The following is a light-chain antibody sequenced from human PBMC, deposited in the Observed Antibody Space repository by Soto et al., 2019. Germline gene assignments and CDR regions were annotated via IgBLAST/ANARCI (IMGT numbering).Light chain of an antibody. CDR2: SAS. CDR3: QQYGRPPLT. Sequence: EIVLTQSPGTLSLSPGERAILSCRASQSISSSYLAWYQQKPGQAPRLLIYSASNRATGIPDRFSGSGSGTDFTLTISRLEPEDFAVYFCQQYGRPPLTFGGGTKVDIK. CDR1: QSISSSY. V-gene: IGKV3-20*01. J-gene: IGKJ4*01.